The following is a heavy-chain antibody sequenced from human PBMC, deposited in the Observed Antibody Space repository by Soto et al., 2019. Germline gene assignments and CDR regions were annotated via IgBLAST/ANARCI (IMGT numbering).Heavy chain of an antibody. V-gene: IGHV3-23*01. D-gene: IGHD6-13*01. CDR3: AKDAIMVSSSFNYFDF. Sequence: GGSLRLSCAASGFIFRSYAMNWVRQAPGKGLEWVSSISGNGGSTSFADSVKGRFTVSRDNAKNTLSLQMNSLRAEDTAVYYCAKDAIMVSSSFNYFDFWGQGALVTVSS. CDR1: GFIFRSYA. J-gene: IGHJ4*02. CDR2: ISGNGGST.